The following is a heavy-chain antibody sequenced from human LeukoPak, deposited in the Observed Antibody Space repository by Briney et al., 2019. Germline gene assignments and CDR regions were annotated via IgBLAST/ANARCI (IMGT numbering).Heavy chain of an antibody. J-gene: IGHJ6*03. CDR3: ASLQALGLVVPAAIRGVDYSMDV. D-gene: IGHD2-2*02. Sequence: GGSLRLSCAASGFTFSSYAMHWVRQAPGKGLEWVAVISYDGSNKYYADSVKGRFTISRDNSKNTLYLQMNSLRAEDTAVYYCASLQALGLVVPAAIRGVDYSMDVWGKGTTVTVSS. CDR1: GFTFSSYA. V-gene: IGHV3-30-3*01. CDR2: ISYDGSNK.